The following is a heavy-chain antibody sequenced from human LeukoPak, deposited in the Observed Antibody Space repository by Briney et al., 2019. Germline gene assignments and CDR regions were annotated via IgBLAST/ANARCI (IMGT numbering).Heavy chain of an antibody. J-gene: IGHJ4*02. D-gene: IGHD6-19*01. CDR1: GGSFSGYY. Sequence: SETLSLTCAVYGGSFSGYYWSWIRQPPGKGLEWIGETNHSGSTNYNPSLKSRVTISADMSKNQFSLKLTSVTGADTAVYYCAGERGEEYSSGWYKRNYFDNWGQGIRVTVSS. CDR3: AGERGEEYSSGWYKRNYFDN. CDR2: TNHSGST. V-gene: IGHV4-34*01.